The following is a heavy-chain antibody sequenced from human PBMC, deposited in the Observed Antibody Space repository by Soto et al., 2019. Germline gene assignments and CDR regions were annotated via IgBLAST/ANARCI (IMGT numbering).Heavy chain of an antibody. CDR1: GGSISSGGYY. CDR2: IYYSGST. Sequence: QVQLQESGPGLVKPSQTLSLTCTVSGGSISSGGYYWSWIRQHPGKGLEWIGYIYYSGSTYYNPSLKSRVTISVDTSKIRFSLKLSSVTAADTAVYYCARKATVTTCFDYWGQVTLITVSS. J-gene: IGHJ4*02. V-gene: IGHV4-31*03. CDR3: ARKATVTTCFDY. D-gene: IGHD4-17*01.